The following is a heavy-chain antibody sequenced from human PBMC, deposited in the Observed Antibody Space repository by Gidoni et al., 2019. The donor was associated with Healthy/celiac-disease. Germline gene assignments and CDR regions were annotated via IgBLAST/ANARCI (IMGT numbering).Heavy chain of an antibody. CDR3: ARAWLVVVPAANRLSWFDP. J-gene: IGHJ5*02. V-gene: IGHV4-61*02. Sequence: QVQLQESGPGLVKPSHTLSLTCLVSGGSISSGTSYWSWIRQPAGKGLEWIGRIYTSGGTNYNPSLKSRVTISVDTSKNQFSLKLGSVTAADTAVYYCARAWLVVVPAANRLSWFDPWGQGTLVTVSS. D-gene: IGHD2-2*01. CDR2: IYTSGGT. CDR1: GGSISSGTSY.